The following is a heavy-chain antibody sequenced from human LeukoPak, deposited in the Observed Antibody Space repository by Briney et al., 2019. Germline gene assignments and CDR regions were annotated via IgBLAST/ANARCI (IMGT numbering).Heavy chain of an antibody. CDR3: GRGTRIAVAGTLFDY. CDR1: GFTFSTYA. CDR2: IGGSGGST. Sequence: GGSLRLSCAASGFTFSTYAMSWVRQAPGKGLEWVSGIGGSGGSTYYADSAKGRFTISRDNSKNTLYLQTNSLRDEDTAVYYCGRGTRIAVAGTLFDYWGQGTLVTVSS. D-gene: IGHD6-19*01. V-gene: IGHV3-23*01. J-gene: IGHJ4*02.